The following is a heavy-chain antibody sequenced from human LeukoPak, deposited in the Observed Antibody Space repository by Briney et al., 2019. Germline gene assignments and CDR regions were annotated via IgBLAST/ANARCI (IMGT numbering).Heavy chain of an antibody. CDR2: IYCSGST. V-gene: IGHV4-59*01. CDR1: GVSISSYY. CDR3: ARVGYSYGFYYFDY. J-gene: IGHJ4*02. Sequence: PSETLSLTCTVSGVSISSYYWSWIRQPPGMGLEWIGYIYCSGSTNYNPSLKSRVTISVDTSKNQFSLKLSSVTAADTAVYYCARVGYSYGFYYFDYWGQGTLVTVSS. D-gene: IGHD5-18*01.